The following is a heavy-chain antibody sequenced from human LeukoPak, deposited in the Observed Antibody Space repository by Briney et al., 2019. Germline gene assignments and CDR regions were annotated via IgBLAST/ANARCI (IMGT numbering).Heavy chain of an antibody. CDR1: GYTFTSYG. CDR3: ARGRWLQSDDAFDI. J-gene: IGHJ3*02. D-gene: IGHD5-24*01. Sequence: GASVKVSCKASGYTFTSYGISWVRQAPGQGLEWMGWISAYNGNTNYAQKLKGRVTMTPDQSTSTAYMELRSLRSDDTAVYYCARGRWLQSDDAFDIWGQGTMVTVSS. V-gene: IGHV1-18*01. CDR2: ISAYNGNT.